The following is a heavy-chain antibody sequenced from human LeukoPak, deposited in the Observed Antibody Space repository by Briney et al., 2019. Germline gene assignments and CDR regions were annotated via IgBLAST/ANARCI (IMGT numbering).Heavy chain of an antibody. J-gene: IGHJ4*02. V-gene: IGHV1-18*04. CDR2: ISGNSGLT. CDR1: GYTFTPYG. CDR3: ARVALQWLVLPYFDY. D-gene: IGHD6-19*01. Sequence: ASVKVSCKASGYTFTPYGIAWLRQAPGQGLEWMGWISGNSGLTNYAPNFQGRVTMTTDTSTTTAYMELSSLLLDEQGVFFCARVALQWLVLPYFDYWGQGTLVTVSS.